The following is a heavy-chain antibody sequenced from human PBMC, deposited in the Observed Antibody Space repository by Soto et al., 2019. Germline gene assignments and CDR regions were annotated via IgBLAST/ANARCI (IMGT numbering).Heavy chain of an antibody. CDR2: ISTGSSYI. J-gene: IGHJ1*01. D-gene: IGHD6-13*01. CDR3: AREMKQLVQEGFLQH. Sequence: PVGPLSLSCAASGFTFSSYTMHWVRQAPGKGLEWVSSISTGSSYIYYADSLKGRFTISRDNAGNSLYLQMNSLRAEDTAVYYCAREMKQLVQEGFLQHWGQGTLVTVSS. CDR1: GFTFSSYT. V-gene: IGHV3-21*01.